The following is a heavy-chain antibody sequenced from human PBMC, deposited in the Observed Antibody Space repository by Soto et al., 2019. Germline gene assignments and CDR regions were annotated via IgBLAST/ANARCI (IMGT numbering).Heavy chain of an antibody. V-gene: IGHV4-34*01. CDR2: INRSGST. D-gene: IGHD3-10*01. Sequence: QVQLQQWGAGLLKPSETLSLTCAVYGGSFSGYYWSWIHQPPGKGLEWIGEINRSGSTDYNPSLKSRITISLDTSKNQFSLKLSSVTAADTAVFYCARGYGSGSYFNYWGQGTLVTVSS. J-gene: IGHJ4*02. CDR1: GGSFSGYY. CDR3: ARGYGSGSYFNY.